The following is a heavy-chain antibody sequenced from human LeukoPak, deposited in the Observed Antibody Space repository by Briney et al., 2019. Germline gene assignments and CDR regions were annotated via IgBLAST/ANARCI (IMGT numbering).Heavy chain of an antibody. CDR2: ISYDGSNK. D-gene: IGHD5-12*01. CDR1: GFTFSSYA. Sequence: PGRSLRLSCAASGFTFSSYAMHWVRQAPGKGLEWVAVISYDGSNKYYADSVKGRFTISRDNSKNTLYLQMNSLRAEDTAVYYCAKGYSGWDYWGQGTLVTVSS. J-gene: IGHJ4*02. CDR3: AKGYSGWDY. V-gene: IGHV3-30*04.